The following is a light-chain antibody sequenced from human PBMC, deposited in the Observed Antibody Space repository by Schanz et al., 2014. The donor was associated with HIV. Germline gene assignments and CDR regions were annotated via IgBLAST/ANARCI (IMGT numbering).Light chain of an antibody. Sequence: QAVVTQEPSLTVSPGGTVTLTCASSTGAVTRSHYPNWFQQKPGQAPRTLIYDTSNKHSWTPARFSGSLLGGKAALTLSGAQPEDEADYYCLLSYTDAHVFGTGTKLTVL. J-gene: IGLJ1*01. CDR2: DTS. V-gene: IGLV7-46*01. CDR1: TGAVTRSHY. CDR3: LLSYTDAHV.